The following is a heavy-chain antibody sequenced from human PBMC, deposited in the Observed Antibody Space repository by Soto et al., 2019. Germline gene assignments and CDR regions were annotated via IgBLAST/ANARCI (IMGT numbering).Heavy chain of an antibody. J-gene: IGHJ4*02. CDR3: ARGLGDHWDEYYFDS. Sequence: VQVLESGGDLVQPGGSLRLSCAASGFTFTGYSMSWVRQAPGKGLEWVSGISGTGYNTYYGNTVQGQFTISRDNSKNALKQQMDSMRADNTALPYRARGLGDHWDEYYFDSWGQGTLVTVSS. V-gene: IGHV3-23*01. D-gene: IGHD1-1*01. CDR1: GFTFTGYS. CDR2: ISGTGYNT.